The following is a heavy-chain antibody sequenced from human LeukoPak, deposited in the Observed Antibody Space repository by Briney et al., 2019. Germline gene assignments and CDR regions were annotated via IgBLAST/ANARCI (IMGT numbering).Heavy chain of an antibody. CDR3: PRYSSSSCIDY. CDR2: ISGSGGST. V-gene: IGHV3-23*01. J-gene: IGHJ4*02. D-gene: IGHD6-13*01. CDR1: GFTFSSYG. Sequence: QSGGSLRLSCAASGFTFSSYGMHWVRQAPGKGLEWVSTISGSGGSTYYADSVKGRFTISRDNSKNTLYLQLNSLRAEDTAVYYCPRYSSSSCIDYWGQGSPVTVSS.